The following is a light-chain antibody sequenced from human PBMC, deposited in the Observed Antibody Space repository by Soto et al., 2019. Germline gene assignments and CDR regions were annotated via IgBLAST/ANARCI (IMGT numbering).Light chain of an antibody. V-gene: IGKV1-39*01. CDR2: AAS. CDR1: QTISNY. CDR3: QQSYSSPFT. Sequence: DIQMTQSPSSLSASVGDRVTITCRASQTISNYLNWYQQKPGKAPKLLIYAASSLQSGVPSRFSGSGSGTDFSLTISGLQPEDFVTYYCQQSYSSPFTFGGGTRVEIK. J-gene: IGKJ4*01.